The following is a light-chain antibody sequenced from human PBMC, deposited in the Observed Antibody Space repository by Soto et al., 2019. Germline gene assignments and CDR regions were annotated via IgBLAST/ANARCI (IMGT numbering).Light chain of an antibody. CDR3: QQRDTLLT. CDR2: DAS. Sequence: DIQMTQSPSSLSASVGDRVTITCQAIQDISIYLNWYKQRPGKAPEVLIYDASNLERGVPSRFSGSGSGTDFTLTITGLRPEDFATYYCQQRDTLLTFGGGTTVEL. J-gene: IGKJ4*01. CDR1: QDISIY. V-gene: IGKV1-33*01.